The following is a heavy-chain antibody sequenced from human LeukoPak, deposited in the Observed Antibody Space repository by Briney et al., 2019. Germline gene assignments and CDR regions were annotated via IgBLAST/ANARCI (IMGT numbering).Heavy chain of an antibody. CDR1: GFTFSSYG. D-gene: IGHD6-13*01. J-gene: IGHJ4*02. Sequence: PGGSLRLSCAASGFTFSSYGMSWVRRAPGKGLEWVSAISGSGGSTYYADSVKGRFTISRDNSKNTLYLQMNSLRAEDTAVYYCAGQRAGTVIDYWGQGTLVTVSS. CDR3: AGQRAGTVIDY. V-gene: IGHV3-23*01. CDR2: ISGSGGST.